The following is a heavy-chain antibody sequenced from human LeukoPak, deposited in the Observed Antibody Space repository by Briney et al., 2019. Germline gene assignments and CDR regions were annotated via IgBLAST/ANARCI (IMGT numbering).Heavy chain of an antibody. CDR3: AKAPVTTCRGAYCYPFDY. Sequence: GESLRLSCAASGFTFDDYGMSWVRQAPGKGLEWVSAISGSGGSTYYADSVKGRFTISRDNSKNTLYLQMNSLRAEDTAVYYCAKAPVTTCRGAYCYPFDYWGQGTLVTVSS. CDR2: ISGSGGST. V-gene: IGHV3-23*01. CDR1: GFTFDDYG. J-gene: IGHJ4*02. D-gene: IGHD2-21*01.